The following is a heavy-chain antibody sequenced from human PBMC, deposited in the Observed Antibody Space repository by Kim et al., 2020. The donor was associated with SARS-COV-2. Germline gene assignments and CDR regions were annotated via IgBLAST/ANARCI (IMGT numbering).Heavy chain of an antibody. CDR3: ARDLKSQGGMWTGYYYGMDV. Sequence: SVKVSCKTSGGTFSTYAISWVRQAPGQGLEWMGGIIPFFGTANYAQKFQGRVTITADGSTSTAYMELSSLRSEDTAVYYCARDLKSQGGMWTGYYYGMDVWGQGTTVTVSS. CDR2: IIPFFGTA. V-gene: IGHV1-69*13. D-gene: IGHD6-13*01. J-gene: IGHJ6*02. CDR1: GGTFSTYA.